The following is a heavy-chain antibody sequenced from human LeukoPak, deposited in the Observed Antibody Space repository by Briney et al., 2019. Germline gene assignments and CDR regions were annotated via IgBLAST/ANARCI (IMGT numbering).Heavy chain of an antibody. D-gene: IGHD2-15*01. CDR3: AKSGRYCSDGGCYSSYFDY. CDR1: GFSFSSYA. V-gene: IGHV3-23*01. CDR2: ITGRGGTT. Sequence: GGSLRLSCAASGFSFSSYAMNWVRQAPGKGLEWVSAITGRGGTTHYADSVEGRFTISRDNSRNTLYLQMNSLRGEDTAVYYCAKSGRYCSDGGCYSSYFDYWGQGTLVTVSS. J-gene: IGHJ4*02.